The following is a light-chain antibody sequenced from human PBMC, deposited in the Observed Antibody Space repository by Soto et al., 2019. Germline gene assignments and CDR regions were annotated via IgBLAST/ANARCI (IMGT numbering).Light chain of an antibody. V-gene: IGLV4-69*01. Sequence: QPVLTQSPSASASLGASVKLTCTLSSGHNRYAIAWHQHQPDKGPRYLMKLNTDGSHNKGDGIPDCFSGSSSGAERYLTISSLQSEDEGDYYCQTWGTGIVVFGGGTKLTVL. J-gene: IGLJ2*01. CDR3: QTWGTGIVV. CDR1: SGHNRYA. CDR2: LNTDGSH.